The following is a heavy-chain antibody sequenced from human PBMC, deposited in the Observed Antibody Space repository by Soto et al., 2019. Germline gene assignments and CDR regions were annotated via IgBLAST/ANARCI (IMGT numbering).Heavy chain of an antibody. D-gene: IGHD1-1*01. Sequence: PGGSLRLSCAASGFTFSSYSMNWVRQAPGKGLEWVSSISSSSSYIYYADSVKGRFTISRDNAKNSLYLQMNSLRAEDTAVYYSARDQEPTHSSYGMDVWGQGTTVTVSS. J-gene: IGHJ6*02. CDR2: ISSSSSYI. CDR3: ARDQEPTHSSYGMDV. CDR1: GFTFSSYS. V-gene: IGHV3-21*01.